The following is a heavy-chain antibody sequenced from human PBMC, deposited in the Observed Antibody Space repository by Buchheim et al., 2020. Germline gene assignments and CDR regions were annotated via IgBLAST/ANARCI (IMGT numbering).Heavy chain of an antibody. CDR2: IKSKTDGGTT. D-gene: IGHD3-22*01. CDR3: MGGYYDSSGYSDY. J-gene: IGHJ4*02. CDR1: GFTFSNAW. V-gene: IGHV3-15*01. Sequence: EVQLVESGGGLVKPGGSLRLPCAASGFTFSNAWMSWVRQAPGKGLEWVGRIKSKTDGGTTDYAAPVKGRFTISRDDSKNTLYLQMNSLKTEDTAVYYCMGGYYDSSGYSDYWGQGTL.